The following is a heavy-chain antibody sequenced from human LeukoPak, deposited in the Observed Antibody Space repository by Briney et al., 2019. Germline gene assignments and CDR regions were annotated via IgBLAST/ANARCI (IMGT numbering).Heavy chain of an antibody. CDR3: ARDLSKFDDYYGSAEAFDI. Sequence: GGSLKVSCKASGYTFTGYYMHWVRHAPGQGLEWMAWIYPNSGGTNYAQKFQSRVTMTRDTSISTAYMELSRLRSDDTAVYYCARDLSKFDDYYGSAEAFDIWGQGTMVTVSS. CDR2: IYPNSGGT. J-gene: IGHJ3*02. CDR1: GYTFTGYY. D-gene: IGHD3-10*01. V-gene: IGHV1-2*02.